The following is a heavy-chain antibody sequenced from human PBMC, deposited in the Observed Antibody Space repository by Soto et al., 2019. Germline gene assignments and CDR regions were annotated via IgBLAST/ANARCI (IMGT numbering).Heavy chain of an antibody. Sequence: GGSLRLSCAASGFTFSSYSMNWVRQAPGKGLEWVSYISSSSSTIYYADSVKGRFTISRDNAENSLYLQMNSLRDEDTAVYYCARDFYYDSSGYVNFDYWGQGTLVTVSS. J-gene: IGHJ4*02. V-gene: IGHV3-48*02. CDR1: GFTFSSYS. CDR2: ISSSSSTI. D-gene: IGHD3-22*01. CDR3: ARDFYYDSSGYVNFDY.